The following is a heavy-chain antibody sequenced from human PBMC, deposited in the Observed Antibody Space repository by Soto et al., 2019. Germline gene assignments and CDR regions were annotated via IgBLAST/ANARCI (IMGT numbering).Heavy chain of an antibody. CDR3: ARHGDYYGSGSYPWFDP. V-gene: IGHV5-51*01. Sequence: PGESLKISCKGSGYTFTSYWIGWVRQMPGKGLEWMGIIYPGDSDTKYSPSFQGHVTISADKSISTTYLQWNSLKASDTAMYYCARHGDYYGSGSYPWFDPWGQGTLVTVSS. CDR1: GYTFTSYW. CDR2: IYPGDSDT. D-gene: IGHD3-10*01. J-gene: IGHJ5*02.